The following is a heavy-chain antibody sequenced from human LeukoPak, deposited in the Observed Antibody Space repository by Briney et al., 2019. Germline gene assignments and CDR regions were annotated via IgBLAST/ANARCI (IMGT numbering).Heavy chain of an antibody. CDR1: GDSIRSYY. CDR2: IYYSGST. Sequence: SETLSLTCTVSGDSIRSYYWSWIRQPPGKGLEWIGYIYYSGSTNYNPSLKSRVTISLNTSKNQFSLKLNSVTAADTAVYYCATNYAVAGPYYFDYWGQGTLITVSS. V-gene: IGHV4-59*01. CDR3: ATNYAVAGPYYFDY. J-gene: IGHJ4*02. D-gene: IGHD6-19*01.